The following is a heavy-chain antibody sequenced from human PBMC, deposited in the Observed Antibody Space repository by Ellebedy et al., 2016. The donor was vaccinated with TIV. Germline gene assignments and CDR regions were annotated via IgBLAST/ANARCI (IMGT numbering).Heavy chain of an antibody. CDR1: GYTVTELS. CDR3: AREFSGLWFGESLSGMDV. Sequence: AASVKVSCKVSGYTVTELSMHWVRQAPGKGLEWIGGFDPENGETIYAQKFQGRVTMTTDTSTSTAYMELRSLRSDDTAVYYCAREFSGLWFGESLSGMDVWGQGTTVTVSS. V-gene: IGHV1-24*01. J-gene: IGHJ6*02. CDR2: FDPENGET. D-gene: IGHD3-10*01.